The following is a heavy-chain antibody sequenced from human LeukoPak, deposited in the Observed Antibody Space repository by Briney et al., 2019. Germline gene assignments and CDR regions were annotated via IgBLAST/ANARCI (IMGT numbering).Heavy chain of an antibody. Sequence: GGSLRLSCAASGFTFSSYGMHWVRQAPGKGLEWVAVIWYDGSNKYYADSVKGRFTISRDNSKNTLYLQMNSLRAEDAAVYYCARDHAISVAGSGLDYWGQGTLVTVSA. J-gene: IGHJ4*02. V-gene: IGHV3-33*01. CDR1: GFTFSSYG. D-gene: IGHD6-19*01. CDR3: ARDHAISVAGSGLDY. CDR2: IWYDGSNK.